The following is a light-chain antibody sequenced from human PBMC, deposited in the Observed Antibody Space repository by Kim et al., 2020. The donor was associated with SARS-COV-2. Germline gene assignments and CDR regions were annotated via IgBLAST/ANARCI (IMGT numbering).Light chain of an antibody. J-gene: IGKJ1*01. CDR2: KAS. V-gene: IGKV1-5*03. CDR3: QQYYSDWT. CDR1: QSISSW. Sequence: SAAVGERVPITSRARQSISSWLAWYQQKPGKAPKLLIYKASSLESGVPSRFSGSGSGTEFTLTISSLQAEDFATYFCQQYYSDWTFGQGTKVDIK.